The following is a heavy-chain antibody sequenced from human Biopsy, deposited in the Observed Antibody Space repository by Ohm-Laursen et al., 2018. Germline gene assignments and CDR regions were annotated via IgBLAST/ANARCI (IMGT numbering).Heavy chain of an antibody. CDR2: MTPIP. Sequence: ASVKVSCNTSGYTFTSYYMHWVRQAPGQGLEWMGVMTPIPTYAQKFQGRLTLARDTSTSTVYMELSSLRSEDTAIYYCARRDSLDYWGQGTLVTVSS. CDR3: ARRDSLDY. V-gene: IGHV1-46*01. CDR1: GYTFTSYY. J-gene: IGHJ4*02.